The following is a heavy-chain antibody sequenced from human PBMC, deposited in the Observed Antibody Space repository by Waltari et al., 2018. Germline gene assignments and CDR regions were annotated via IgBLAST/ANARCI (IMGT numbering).Heavy chain of an antibody. Sequence: EVQLLESGGGLVQPGGSLRLSCEASGFTFSNYAMSWVRQAPGKGLEWVSAISGSGDGTYHADSVKGRFTISRDNSKNTLDLQMNSLRVEDTAVYYCAKVYSGSYLDNWGQGTLVTVSS. D-gene: IGHD1-26*01. V-gene: IGHV3-23*01. CDR3: AKVYSGSYLDN. J-gene: IGHJ4*02. CDR1: GFTFSNYA. CDR2: ISGSGDGT.